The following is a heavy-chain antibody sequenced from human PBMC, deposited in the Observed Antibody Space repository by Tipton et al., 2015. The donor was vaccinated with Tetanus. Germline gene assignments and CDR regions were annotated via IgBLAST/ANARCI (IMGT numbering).Heavy chain of an antibody. J-gene: IGHJ3*02. Sequence: LRLSCTVSGGSISSRSHYWGWIRQPPGKGLEWIGSIYYSGGTNYNPSLKSRVTILVDTSKNQFSLKLSSVTAADTAVYYCARQITAADAFDTWGQGTMVTVSS. D-gene: IGHD3-16*01. CDR1: GGSISSRSHY. CDR2: IYYSGGT. V-gene: IGHV4-39*01. CDR3: ARQITAADAFDT.